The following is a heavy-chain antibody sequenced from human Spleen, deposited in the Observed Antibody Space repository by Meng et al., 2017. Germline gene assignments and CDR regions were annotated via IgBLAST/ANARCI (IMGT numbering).Heavy chain of an antibody. CDR2: ISSSSTI. CDR3: AKECQLAGRRDAFDI. Sequence: GESLKISCAASGFTFSNAWMSWVRQAPGKGLEWVSSISSSSTIYYADSVMGRFTISRDNAKNSLYLQMNSLRAEDTAMYYCAKECQLAGRRDAFDIWGQGTMVTVSS. J-gene: IGHJ3*02. CDR1: GFTFSNAW. V-gene: IGHV3-69-1*01. D-gene: IGHD6-19*01.